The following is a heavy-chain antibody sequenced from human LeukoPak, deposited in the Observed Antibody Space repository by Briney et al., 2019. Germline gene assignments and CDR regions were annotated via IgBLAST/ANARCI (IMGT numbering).Heavy chain of an antibody. Sequence: SETLSLTCTVSGGSISSSSYYWGWIRQPPGKGLEWIGSIYYSGSTYYNPSLKSRVTISVDTSKSQFSLKLSSVTAADTAVYYCASGEDDYGDYGLNSWGQGTLVTVSS. CDR2: IYYSGST. V-gene: IGHV4-39*07. CDR3: ASGEDDYGDYGLNS. D-gene: IGHD4-17*01. CDR1: GGSISSSSYY. J-gene: IGHJ4*02.